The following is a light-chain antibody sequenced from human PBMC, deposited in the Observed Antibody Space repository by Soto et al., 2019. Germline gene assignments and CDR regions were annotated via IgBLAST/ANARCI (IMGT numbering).Light chain of an antibody. Sequence: IVMTQSPATVSVSPGESTSLSCRASRTIGTNLGWYQQKPGQAPRLLISKTSNRATGVPARFSGSGSGTEFTHTITSLQSEDIALYYCQQYADWPLTFGGGTKVEIK. J-gene: IGKJ4*01. CDR1: RTIGTN. V-gene: IGKV3-15*01. CDR3: QQYADWPLT. CDR2: KTS.